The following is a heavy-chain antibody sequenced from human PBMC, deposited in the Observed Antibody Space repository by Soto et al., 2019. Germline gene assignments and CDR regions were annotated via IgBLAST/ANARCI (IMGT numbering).Heavy chain of an antibody. CDR2: VSYDGDVK. CDR1: GFTFTNYG. D-gene: IGHD3-10*01. Sequence: GGSLRLSCVASGFTFTNYGMHWVRQAPGKGLEWVAVVSYDGDVKYYADSVKGRFTISRDNFKNTLYLQMNSLRPEDTAVYYCAKDIALVRGVIIDMDVWGQGTTVTVSS. V-gene: IGHV3-30*18. CDR3: AKDIALVRGVIIDMDV. J-gene: IGHJ6*02.